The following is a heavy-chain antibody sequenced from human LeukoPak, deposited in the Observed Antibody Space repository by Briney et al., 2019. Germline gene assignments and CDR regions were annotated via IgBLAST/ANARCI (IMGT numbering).Heavy chain of an antibody. V-gene: IGHV1-18*01. D-gene: IGHD6-19*01. Sequence: ASVKVSCKASGYTFTNYGISWVRRAPGQGLEWMGWISAHDGTTNYALKLQDRVTMTTDTSMSTAYMELRGLRSDDTAVYYCARRSTLYSSGWFYFDYWGQGTLVTVSS. CDR2: ISAHDGTT. J-gene: IGHJ4*02. CDR1: GYTFTNYG. CDR3: ARRSTLYSSGWFYFDY.